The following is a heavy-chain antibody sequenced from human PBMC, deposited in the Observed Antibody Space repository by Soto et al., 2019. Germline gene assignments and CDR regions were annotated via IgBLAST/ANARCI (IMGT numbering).Heavy chain of an antibody. CDR1: DTTHW. J-gene: IGHJ6*02. CDR2: IYPGDSDT. Sequence: PGESLKISCKASDTTHWIGWVRQKPGKGLEWMGIIYPGDSDTKYSPSFQGQVTISVDKSISTAYLHWSSLRASDTATYYCARIVNYYFGMDVSGLGTTVTVYS. CDR3: ARIVNYYFGMDV. V-gene: IGHV5-51*01. D-gene: IGHD2-15*01.